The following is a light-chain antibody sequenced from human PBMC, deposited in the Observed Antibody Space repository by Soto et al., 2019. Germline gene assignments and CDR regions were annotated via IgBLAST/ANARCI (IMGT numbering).Light chain of an antibody. J-gene: IGLJ3*02. Sequence: QSALTQPASESGSPGQSITISCTGTSSDVGSYNYVSWYQQHPGKAPKLMIYEVSNRPSGVSNRFSGSKSGNTASLTISGLQAEDDADYYCSSYTSSSTLVFGGGTQLTVL. V-gene: IGLV2-14*01. CDR3: SSYTSSSTLV. CDR2: EVS. CDR1: SSDVGSYNY.